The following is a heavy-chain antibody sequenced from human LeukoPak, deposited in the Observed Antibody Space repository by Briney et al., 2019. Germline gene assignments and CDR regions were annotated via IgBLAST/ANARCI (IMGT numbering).Heavy chain of an antibody. V-gene: IGHV1-2*02. J-gene: IGHJ4*02. CDR2: INPNSGVT. CDR3: ARAHMIVVERPFDY. Sequence: ASVKVSCKASGYTFTGYYMHWVRQAPGQGLEWMGWINPNSGVTNYAQKFQGRVTMTRDTSISTAYMELSRLRSDDTAVYYCARAHMIVVERPFDYWGQGTLVTVSS. D-gene: IGHD3-22*01. CDR1: GYTFTGYY.